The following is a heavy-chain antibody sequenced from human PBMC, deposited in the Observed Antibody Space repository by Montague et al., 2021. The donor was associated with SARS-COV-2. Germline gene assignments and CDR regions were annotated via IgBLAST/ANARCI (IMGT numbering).Heavy chain of an antibody. CDR1: GGSFINYY. Sequence: SETLSLTCSVYGGSFINYYWSWIRQPPGKGPKCIGAINIFGSTTXXPSXRGRVTISVDSSKNHFSLKLRSVPAADTGARGPTLSHPNWELRIDFWGQGTLVTVSS. CDR3: TLSHPNWELRIDF. V-gene: IGHV4-34*01. J-gene: IGHJ4*02. D-gene: IGHD7-27*01. CDR2: INIFGST.